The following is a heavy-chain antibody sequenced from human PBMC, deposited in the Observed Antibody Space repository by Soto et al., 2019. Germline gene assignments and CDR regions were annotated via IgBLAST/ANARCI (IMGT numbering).Heavy chain of an antibody. CDR3: ARSRPGDSSGWLWLFDY. CDR1: GGTFNSYA. D-gene: IGHD6-19*01. V-gene: IGHV1-69*12. CDR2: IIPIFDTK. Sequence: QVQLVQSGAEVKKLGSSVKVSCKASGGTFNSYAVSWVRQAPGQGLEWMGGIIPIFDTKYYAQKFQDRVTITADDPTSTAYMELSSLRSDDTAVYYCARSRPGDSSGWLWLFDYWGQGTLVTVSS. J-gene: IGHJ4*02.